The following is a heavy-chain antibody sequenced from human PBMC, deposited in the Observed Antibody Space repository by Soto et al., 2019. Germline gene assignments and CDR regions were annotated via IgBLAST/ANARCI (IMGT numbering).Heavy chain of an antibody. CDR3: ARLYDFWSGYYTEDYYYGMDV. J-gene: IGHJ6*02. D-gene: IGHD3-3*01. Sequence: SVTVSCKASGYTFTSYGISWVRQAPGQGLEWMGWISAYNGNTNYAQKLQGRVTMTTDTSTSTAYMELRSLRSDDTAVYYCARLYDFWSGYYTEDYYYGMDVWGQGTTVTVSS. V-gene: IGHV1-18*01. CDR1: GYTFTSYG. CDR2: ISAYNGNT.